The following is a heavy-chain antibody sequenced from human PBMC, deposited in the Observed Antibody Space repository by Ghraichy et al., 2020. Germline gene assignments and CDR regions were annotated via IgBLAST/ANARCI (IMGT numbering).Heavy chain of an antibody. V-gene: IGHV3-21*01. Sequence: LSLTCAASGFTFSSYTMNWVRQAPGKGLEWVSSIGGSGLYRYYADSLKGRFAISRDNAKNSLYLQMNSLSAEDAAVYYCTRDASLPGYSYGRPLYGMDVWGQGTTVTVTS. CDR3: TRDASLPGYSYGRPLYGMDV. D-gene: IGHD5-18*01. J-gene: IGHJ6*02. CDR2: IGGSGLYR. CDR1: GFTFSSYT.